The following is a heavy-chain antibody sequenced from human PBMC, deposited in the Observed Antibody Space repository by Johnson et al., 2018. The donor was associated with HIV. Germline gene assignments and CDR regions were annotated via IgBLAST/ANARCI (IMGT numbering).Heavy chain of an antibody. CDR1: GFTFSSYA. V-gene: IGHV3-23*04. CDR2: ISGSGGST. J-gene: IGHJ3*02. D-gene: IGHD6-13*01. Sequence: VQLVESGGGLVQPGGSLRLSCAASGFTFSSYAMSWVRQAPGKGLEWVSAISGSGGSTYYADSVKGRFTISRHNSKNTLYLQMNSLRAEDTAVYYCAKDLFSAAAGTRNAFDIWGQGTMVTVSS. CDR3: AKDLFSAAAGTRNAFDI.